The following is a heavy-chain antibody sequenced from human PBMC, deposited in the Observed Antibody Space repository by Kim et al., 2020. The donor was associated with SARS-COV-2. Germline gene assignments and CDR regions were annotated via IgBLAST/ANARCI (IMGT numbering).Heavy chain of an antibody. CDR1: GLSFIDSY. Sequence: WGSLRLSCAASGLSFIDSYMNWGRQAPGKGLEWLSFISTRGESIFYADSVEGRFTISRDNAKNSLYLQMNYLRDEDTAVYYCARSGNGYNAFGIWGQG. J-gene: IGHJ4*02. D-gene: IGHD5-12*01. CDR3: ARSGNGYNAFGI. V-gene: IGHV3-11*01. CDR2: ISTRGESI.